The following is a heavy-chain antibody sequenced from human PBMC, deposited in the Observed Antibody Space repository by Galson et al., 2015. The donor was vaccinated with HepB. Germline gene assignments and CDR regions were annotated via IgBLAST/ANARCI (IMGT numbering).Heavy chain of an antibody. D-gene: IGHD3-3*01. Sequence: SLRLSCAASGFTFSSYAMSWVRQAPGKGLEWVSAISGSGGSTYYADSVKGRFTISRDNSKNTLYLQMNSLRAEDTAVYYCAKRTDYDFWSGYPLALDVWGQGTTVTVSS. CDR3: AKRTDYDFWSGYPLALDV. V-gene: IGHV3-23*01. CDR2: ISGSGGST. J-gene: IGHJ6*02. CDR1: GFTFSSYA.